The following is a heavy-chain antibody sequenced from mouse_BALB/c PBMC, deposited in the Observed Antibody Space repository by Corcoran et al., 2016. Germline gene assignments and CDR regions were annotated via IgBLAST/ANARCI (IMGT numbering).Heavy chain of an antibody. J-gene: IGHJ1*01. D-gene: IGHD3-1*01. V-gene: IGHV1-26*01. CDR1: GYTFTDYY. CDR3: ARDADGHFDV. Sequence: EVQLQQSGPELVKPGASVKMSCKASGYTFTDYYMKWVKQSHGKGLEWIGDINPNNGGTSHNQKFKGKATLTVDKSSSTAYMQLNRLTSEDSAVYYCARDADGHFDVWGAGTTVTVSS. CDR2: INPNNGGT.